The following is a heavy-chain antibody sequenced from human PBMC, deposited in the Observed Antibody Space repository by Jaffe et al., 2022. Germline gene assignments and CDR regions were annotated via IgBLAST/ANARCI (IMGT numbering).Heavy chain of an antibody. CDR1: GFSLRIHD. D-gene: IGHD3-16*01. V-gene: IGHV3-48*03. CDR2: VNPSGSTI. CDR3: ARGGGDL. Sequence: EEHLVESGGDLVQPGGSLRLSCAASGFSLRIHDMNWVRQAPGKGLEWVSYVNPSGSTINYADSVKGRFISSRDNAKDSFYLQMSSLRAEDTALYYCARGGGDLWGQGTMVTVSS. J-gene: IGHJ3*01.